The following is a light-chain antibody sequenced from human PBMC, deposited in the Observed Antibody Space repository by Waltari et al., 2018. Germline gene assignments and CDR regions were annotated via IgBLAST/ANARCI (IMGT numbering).Light chain of an antibody. V-gene: IGLV1-47*02. CDR3: ATWDERLTGFWV. CDR1: SANVGTNS. CDR2: SDN. Sequence: QSVLTQPPSASGTPGQTVTISCSGGSANVGTNSVSWYKQLPGVAPELLLYSDNPRPPGVPDRFSGSRSGTSASLAISGLRSDDEADYYCATWDERLTGFWVFGGGTRLTV. J-gene: IGLJ3*02.